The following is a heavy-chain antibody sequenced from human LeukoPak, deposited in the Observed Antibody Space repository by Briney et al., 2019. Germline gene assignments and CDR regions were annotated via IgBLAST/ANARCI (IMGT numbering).Heavy chain of an antibody. V-gene: IGHV3-21*01. CDR3: VRDPLRYLRVGHYDY. Sequence: GGSLRLSCAASGFTFSNSAMNWVRQVPGKGLEWVSSIDYDSSHIYYAASVRGRFTISRDNARNSVYLQMNSLRVEDTAVYYCVRDPLRYLRVGHYDYWGQGTLVAVSS. CDR2: IDYDSSHI. CDR1: GFTFSNSA. J-gene: IGHJ4*02. D-gene: IGHD3-9*01.